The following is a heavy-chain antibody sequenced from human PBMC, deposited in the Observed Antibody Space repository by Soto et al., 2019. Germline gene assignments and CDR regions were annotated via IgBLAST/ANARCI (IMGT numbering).Heavy chain of an antibody. Sequence: SETLSLTCTVSGGSISSYYWSWIRQPPGKGLEWIVYIYYSGSTNYNPSLKSRVTISVDTSKNQFSLKLSSVTAADTAVYYCAREASSRGVQHWFDPGGQGTLVTVSS. CDR3: AREASSRGVQHWFDP. V-gene: IGHV4-59*01. J-gene: IGHJ5*02. CDR2: IYYSGST. D-gene: IGHD3-10*01. CDR1: GGSISSYY.